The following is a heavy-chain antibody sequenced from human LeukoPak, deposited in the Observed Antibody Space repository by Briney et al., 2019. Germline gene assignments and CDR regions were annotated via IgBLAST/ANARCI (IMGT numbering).Heavy chain of an antibody. CDR3: VSIEPEERGIDY. CDR2: IYSGGST. J-gene: IGHJ4*02. V-gene: IGHV3-53*01. D-gene: IGHD3-16*01. Sequence: GGSLRLSCAASGFTVSSNYMSWVRQAPGKGLEWVSVIYSGGSTYYADSVKGRFTISRDNSKNTLYLQMNSLRAEDTAVYYCVSIEPEERGIDYWGQGTLVTVSS. CDR1: GFTVSSNY.